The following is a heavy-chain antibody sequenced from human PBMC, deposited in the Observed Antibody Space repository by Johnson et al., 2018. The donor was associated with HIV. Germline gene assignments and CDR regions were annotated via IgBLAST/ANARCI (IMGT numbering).Heavy chain of an antibody. V-gene: IGHV3-30*03. CDR2: ISYDGSNK. CDR1: GFTFSAYW. J-gene: IGHJ3*02. Sequence: VQLVESGGALVQPGGSLRLSCAASGFTFSAYWMHWVRQAPGKGLEWVAVISYDGSNKYYADSVKGRFTISRDNAKNSLYLQMNSLRAEDTAVYYCARDRGAARDAFDIWGQGTMVTVSS. CDR3: ARDRGAARDAFDI. D-gene: IGHD6-25*01.